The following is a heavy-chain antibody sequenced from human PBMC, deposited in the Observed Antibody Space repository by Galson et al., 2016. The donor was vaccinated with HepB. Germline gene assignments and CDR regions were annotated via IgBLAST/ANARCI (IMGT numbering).Heavy chain of an antibody. Sequence: SLRLSCAASGFTFSTYYMIWVRQAPGKGPECVAIISPDGNDKFYADSVRGRFTVSRDNAKNSLYLQMNSLRAEDMAVYYSVRSIDSWGQGTLVTVSS. J-gene: IGHJ4*02. CDR2: ISPDGNDK. CDR3: VRSIDS. V-gene: IGHV3-7*01. CDR1: GFTFSTYY.